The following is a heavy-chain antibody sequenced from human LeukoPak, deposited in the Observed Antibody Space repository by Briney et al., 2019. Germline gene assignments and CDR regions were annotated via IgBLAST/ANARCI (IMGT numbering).Heavy chain of an antibody. D-gene: IGHD2-2*01. CDR1: GFTFSSYE. V-gene: IGHV3-23*01. CDR3: AKSSLNRFDY. CDR2: FSGSGGST. Sequence: GGSLRLSCAASGFTFSSYEMNWVRQAPGKGLEWVSTFSGSGGSTHYADSVKGRFTISRDNSKNTLYLQMNSLRAEDTAVYYCAKSSLNRFDYWGQGTLVTVSS. J-gene: IGHJ4*02.